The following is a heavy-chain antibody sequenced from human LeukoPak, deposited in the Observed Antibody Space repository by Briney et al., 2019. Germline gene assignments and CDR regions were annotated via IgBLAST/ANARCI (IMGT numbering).Heavy chain of an antibody. V-gene: IGHV3-23*01. D-gene: IGHD3-10*01. CDR3: AKDPSNAARGRGIYFDY. J-gene: IGHJ4*02. Sequence: GGPLRLSCAASGFTFSSYAMSWVRQAPGKGLEWVSAISGSGGSTYYADSVKGRFTISRDNSKNTLYLQMNSLRAEDTAVYYCAKDPSNAARGRGIYFDYWGQGTLVTVSS. CDR2: ISGSGGST. CDR1: GFTFSSYA.